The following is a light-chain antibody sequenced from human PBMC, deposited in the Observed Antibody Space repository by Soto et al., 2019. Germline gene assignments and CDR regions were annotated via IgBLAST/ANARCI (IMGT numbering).Light chain of an antibody. CDR3: GTWDSSLSAVL. V-gene: IGLV1-51*01. Sequence: QSVLTQPPSVSAAPGQKVTISCSGSSSNIGNNYVSWYQQLPGTAPKFLIYDSNKRPSGIPDRFSGSQSGTSATLGITGLQTGDEAYYYCGTWDSSLSAVLFGGGTQLTVL. J-gene: IGLJ2*01. CDR1: SSNIGNNY. CDR2: DSN.